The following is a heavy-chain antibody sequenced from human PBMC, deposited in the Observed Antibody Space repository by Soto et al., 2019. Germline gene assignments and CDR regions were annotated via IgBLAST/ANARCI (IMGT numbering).Heavy chain of an antibody. Sequence: QVQLQQWGAGLLKPSETLSLTCAVYGGSFSGYYWSWIRQPPGKGLEWIGEINHSGSTNYNPSLKSRVTISVDTSKNQFSLKLSPVTAADTAVYYCARAPTHDFWSGYFFFDYWGQGTLVTVSS. CDR1: GGSFSGYY. CDR3: ARAPTHDFWSGYFFFDY. V-gene: IGHV4-34*01. J-gene: IGHJ4*02. CDR2: INHSGST. D-gene: IGHD3-3*01.